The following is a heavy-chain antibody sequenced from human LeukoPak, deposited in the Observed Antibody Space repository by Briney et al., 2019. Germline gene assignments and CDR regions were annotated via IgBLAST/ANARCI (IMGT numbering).Heavy chain of an antibody. CDR2: INHSGTI. D-gene: IGHD3-3*01. Sequence: AETLTLTCAVYGGSFSAYYWTWIRQPPGKGLEWIGEINHSGTIAYNPALKSRVTILVSTSKNQFSLKLSSVTAADPAVYYCARRPLRFLVWLFDWGQGALVTVSS. CDR3: ARRPLRFLVWLFD. CDR1: GGSFSAYY. J-gene: IGHJ4*02. V-gene: IGHV4-34*01.